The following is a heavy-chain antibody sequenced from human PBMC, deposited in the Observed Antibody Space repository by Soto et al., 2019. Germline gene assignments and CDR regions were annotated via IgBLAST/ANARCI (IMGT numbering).Heavy chain of an antibody. D-gene: IGHD1-26*01. Sequence: SETLSLTCAVSGGSISSGGYSWRWIRQPPGKGLEWIGNINYSGSTYYNPSLKSRATISIDRSKNHFSLELTSVTAADTAVYYCDRERGAGATNWFDTWGQGTLVTVSS. V-gene: IGHV4-30-2*01. CDR2: INYSGST. J-gene: IGHJ5*02. CDR3: DRERGAGATNWFDT. CDR1: GGSISSGGYS.